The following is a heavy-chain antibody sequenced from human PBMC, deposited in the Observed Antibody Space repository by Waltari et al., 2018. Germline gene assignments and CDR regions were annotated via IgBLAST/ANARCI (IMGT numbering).Heavy chain of an antibody. CDR1: GFSFSDCN. CDR3: ARDTIFYGSGSYDP. D-gene: IGHD3-10*01. Sequence: QLVESGGGLVKPGSSLRLSCAASGFSFSDCNMHWLRRAPGKGLEWVSSISSKSTYIYYADSVRGRFSISRDNAENSLFLQMNNLRGEDTAVYYCARDTIFYGSGSYDPWGQGTRVTVSS. V-gene: IGHV3-21*01. CDR2: ISSKSTYI. J-gene: IGHJ5*02.